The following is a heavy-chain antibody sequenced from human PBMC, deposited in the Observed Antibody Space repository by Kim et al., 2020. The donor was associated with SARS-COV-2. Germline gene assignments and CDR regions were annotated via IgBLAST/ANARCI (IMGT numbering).Heavy chain of an antibody. CDR2: IDGDGSST. CDR1: GFTFSGYW. V-gene: IGHV3-74*01. CDR3: IRGQREAPGSPMDV. J-gene: IGHJ6*02. D-gene: IGHD3-10*01. Sequence: GGSLRLSCAASGFTFSGYWMHWVRQAPGKGLVCVSRIDGDGSSTTYADSVNGRLTISRDNPKNTLYLQMNSHRVEDTAVYLRIRGQREAPGSPMDVWGEG.